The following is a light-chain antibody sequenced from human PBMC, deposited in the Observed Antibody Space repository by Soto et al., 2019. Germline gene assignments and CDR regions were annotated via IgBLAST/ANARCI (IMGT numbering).Light chain of an antibody. V-gene: IGKV3-15*01. Sequence: ILVTHSPATLAVSPGEMVTLSFRASQLFSSSLAWYQRRPGQAPRLLIYGSSTRATGVPPRFSGSASGTDFTLTISSLQSEDLAVYYCQQYNNWPSWTFGQGTKVDI. CDR2: GSS. CDR1: QLFSSS. J-gene: IGKJ1*01. CDR3: QQYNNWPSWT.